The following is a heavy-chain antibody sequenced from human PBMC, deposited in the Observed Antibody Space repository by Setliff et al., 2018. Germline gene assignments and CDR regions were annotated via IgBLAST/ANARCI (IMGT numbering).Heavy chain of an antibody. D-gene: IGHD3-9*01. CDR1: GYTFTSYY. CDR2: INPSGGST. Sequence: ASVKVSCKASGYTFTSYYMHWVRQAPGQGLEWMGIINPSGGSTSYAQKFQGRVTMTRDTSTSTVYMELSSLRSEDTAVYYCGRGGGGGYYDILTGRPIYYYGMDVWGQGTTVTVSS. V-gene: IGHV1-46*01. CDR3: GRGGGGGYYDILTGRPIYYYGMDV. J-gene: IGHJ6*02.